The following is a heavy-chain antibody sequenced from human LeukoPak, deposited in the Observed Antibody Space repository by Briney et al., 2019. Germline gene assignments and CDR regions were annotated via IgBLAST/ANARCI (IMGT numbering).Heavy chain of an antibody. V-gene: IGHV4-4*02. Sequence: SETLSLTCAVSGAFITNSHWWSWARQPPGKGLEWIGEIYHSGTTNYNPSLKSRVTISVDTSNSQFSLELSSVTAADTAVYYCASYYASGSSRFDYWGQGSLVTVSS. CDR1: GAFITNSHW. CDR2: IYHSGTT. CDR3: ASYYASGSSRFDY. J-gene: IGHJ4*02. D-gene: IGHD3-10*01.